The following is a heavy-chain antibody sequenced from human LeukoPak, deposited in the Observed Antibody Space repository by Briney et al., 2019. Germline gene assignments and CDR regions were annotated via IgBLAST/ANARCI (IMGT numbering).Heavy chain of an antibody. J-gene: IGHJ4*02. CDR2: ISAYNGNT. CDR3: ARSLYCSSTSCYGLLDY. D-gene: IGHD2-2*01. Sequence: ASVKVSCKASGYTFTSYGISWVRQAPGQGLEWMGWISAYNGNTNYAQKLQGRVTMTTDTSTSTAYMELSRLRSDDTAVYYCARSLYCSSTSCYGLLDYWGQGTLVTVSS. CDR1: GYTFTSYG. V-gene: IGHV1-18*01.